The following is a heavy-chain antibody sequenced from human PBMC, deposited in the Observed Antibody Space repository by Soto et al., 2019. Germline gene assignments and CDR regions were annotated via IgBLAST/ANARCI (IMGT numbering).Heavy chain of an antibody. J-gene: IGHJ3*02. CDR3: ATEWGYYYDSSGSDAFDI. Sequence: ASVKVSCKASGYTFTSYGISWVRQAPGQGLEWMGWISAYNGNTNYAQKLQGRVTMTTDTSTSTAYMELRSLRSDDTAVYYCATEWGYYYDSSGSDAFDIWGQGTMVTVSS. CDR2: ISAYNGNT. CDR1: GYTFTSYG. V-gene: IGHV1-18*01. D-gene: IGHD3-22*01.